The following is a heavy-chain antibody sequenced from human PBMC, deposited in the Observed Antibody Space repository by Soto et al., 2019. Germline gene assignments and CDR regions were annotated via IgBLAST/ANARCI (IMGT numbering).Heavy chain of an antibody. Sequence: GGSLRLSCAASGFTFSSYGMHWVRQAPGKGLEWVAVISYDGSNKYYADSVKGRFTISRDNSKNTLYLQMNSLRAVDTAVYYCAKVFSSGEIKNDYWGQGTLVTVSS. D-gene: IGHD2-15*01. CDR1: GFTFSSYG. J-gene: IGHJ4*02. CDR3: AKVFSSGEIKNDY. V-gene: IGHV3-30*18. CDR2: ISYDGSNK.